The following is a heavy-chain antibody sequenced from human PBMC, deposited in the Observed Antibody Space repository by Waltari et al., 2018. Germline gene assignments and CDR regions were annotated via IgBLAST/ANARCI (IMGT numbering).Heavy chain of an antibody. CDR2: ISSDASDT. J-gene: IGHJ6*02. CDR3: ARVSRRTYRSPVPGRHYYYGMDV. CDR1: GFTFSSYW. Sequence: EEQLVESGGGLVQPGDSLRLSCAVSGFTFSSYWTNWVRQAPGKGPLWVSRISSDASDTTYADSVKGRFTISRDNAKNTLYLQMNRLRAEDTAVYFCARVSRRTYRSPVPGRHYYYGMDVWGQGTTVTVSS. V-gene: IGHV3-74*03. D-gene: IGHD1-1*01.